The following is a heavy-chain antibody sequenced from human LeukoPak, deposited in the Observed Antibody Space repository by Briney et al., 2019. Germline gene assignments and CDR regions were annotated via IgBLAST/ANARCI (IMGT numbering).Heavy chain of an antibody. J-gene: IGHJ6*03. CDR3: ARWVAVNSYYYMDV. Sequence: GGSLRLSCAASGFSFSNYWMTWIRQAPGKGLEWVASIKQDGGVKYYVESVKGRFTISRDNAKNSLYLQMDSLRAEDTAVYYCARWVAVNSYYYMDVWGKGTTATVSS. V-gene: IGHV3-7*01. D-gene: IGHD6-19*01. CDR1: GFSFSNYW. CDR2: IKQDGGVK.